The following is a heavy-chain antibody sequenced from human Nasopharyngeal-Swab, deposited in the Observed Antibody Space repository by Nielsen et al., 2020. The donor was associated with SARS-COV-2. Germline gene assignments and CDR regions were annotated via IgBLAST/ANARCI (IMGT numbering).Heavy chain of an antibody. CDR2: IYSGGST. CDR1: GFTVSSNY. CDR3: ARDPIGAVAGPGGY. D-gene: IGHD6-19*01. Sequence: GGSLRLSCAASGFTVSSNYMSWFRQAPGKGLEWVSVIYSGGSTYYADSVKGRFTISRDNSKNTLYLQMNSLRAEDTAVYYCARDPIGAVAGPGGYWGQGTLVTVSS. V-gene: IGHV3-53*01. J-gene: IGHJ4*02.